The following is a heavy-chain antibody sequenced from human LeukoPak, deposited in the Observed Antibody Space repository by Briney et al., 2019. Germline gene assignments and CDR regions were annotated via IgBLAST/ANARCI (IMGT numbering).Heavy chain of an antibody. Sequence: ASETLSLTCTVSGGSISSGGYYWSWIRQPPGKGLEWIGYIYYSGSTNYNPSLKSRVTISVDTSKNQFSLKLSSVTAADTAVYYCARHPINDYGDYDYFDYWGQGTLVTVSS. D-gene: IGHD4-17*01. CDR2: IYYSGST. J-gene: IGHJ4*02. CDR1: GGSISSGGYY. V-gene: IGHV4-61*08. CDR3: ARHPINDYGDYDYFDY.